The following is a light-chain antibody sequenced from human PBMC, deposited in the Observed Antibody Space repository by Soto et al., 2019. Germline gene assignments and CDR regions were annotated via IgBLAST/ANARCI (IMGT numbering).Light chain of an antibody. CDR1: QSISSY. V-gene: IGKV1-5*03. Sequence: DIQMTQSPSSLSASVGDRVTITCRASQSISSYLNWYQQKPGKAPKLLIYKASSLESGVPSRFSGSGSGTEFTLTISSLQPDDFATYYCQQYNSYPWTFGQGTKVHIK. CDR3: QQYNSYPWT. CDR2: KAS. J-gene: IGKJ1*01.